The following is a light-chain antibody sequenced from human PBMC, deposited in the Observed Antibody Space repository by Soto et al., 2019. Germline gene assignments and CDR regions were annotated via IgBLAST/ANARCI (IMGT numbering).Light chain of an antibody. CDR2: DAS. V-gene: IGKV3-11*01. J-gene: IGKJ4*01. CDR3: QQRSNWPLIT. Sequence: EIVLTQSPATLALSPGERATLSCRASQSVSTYLAWYQQKPGQAPRLLIYDASNRATGIPARFSGSGSGTDFTITISSLEPEDFAVYYCQQRSNWPLITFGGGTKVEI. CDR1: QSVSTY.